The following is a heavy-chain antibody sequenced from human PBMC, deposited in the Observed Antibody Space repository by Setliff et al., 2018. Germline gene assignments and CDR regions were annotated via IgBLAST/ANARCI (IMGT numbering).Heavy chain of an antibody. J-gene: IGHJ3*02. D-gene: IGHD4-17*01. Sequence: SETLSLTCTVSGASISTYYWSWIRQPQGKGLEWIGYIYYSGSTNHNPSLKSRVTISVDTSKNQFALKLSSVTAADTAVYYCARDRGHDYGGLDIWGQGTMVTVSS. CDR1: GASISTYY. V-gene: IGHV4-59*01. CDR3: ARDRGHDYGGLDI. CDR2: IYYSGST.